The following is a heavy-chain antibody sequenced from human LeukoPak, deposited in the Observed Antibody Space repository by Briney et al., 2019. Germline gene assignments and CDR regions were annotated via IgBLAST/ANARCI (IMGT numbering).Heavy chain of an antibody. CDR2: IYYSGST. D-gene: IGHD2-15*01. Sequence: SQTLSLTCTVSGGSISSGGYYWGWIRQPPGKGLEWIGSIYYSGSTYYNPSLKSRVTISVDTSKNQFSLKLSSVTAADTAVYYCARVVVVDIVVVISATGHYYMDVWGKGTTVTVSS. CDR3: ARVVVVDIVVVISATGHYYMDV. CDR1: GGSISSGGYY. V-gene: IGHV4-39*07. J-gene: IGHJ6*03.